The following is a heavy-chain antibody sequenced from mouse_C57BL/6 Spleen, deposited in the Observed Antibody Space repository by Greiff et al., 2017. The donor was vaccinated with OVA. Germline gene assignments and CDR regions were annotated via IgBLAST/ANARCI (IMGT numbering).Heavy chain of an antibody. CDR1: GYSITSGYY. CDR2: ISYDGSN. V-gene: IGHV3-6*01. D-gene: IGHD2-4*01. Sequence: EVKLMESGPGLVKPSQSLSLTCSVTGYSITSGYYWNWIRQFPGNKLEWMGYISYDGSNNYNPSLKNRISITRDTSKNQFFLKLNSVTTEDTATYYCARALYDDDLYWGQGTTLTVSS. CDR3: ARALYDDDLY. J-gene: IGHJ2*01.